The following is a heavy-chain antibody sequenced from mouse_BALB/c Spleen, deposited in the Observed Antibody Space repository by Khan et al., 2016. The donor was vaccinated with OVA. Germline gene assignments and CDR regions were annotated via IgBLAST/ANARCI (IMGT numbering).Heavy chain of an antibody. V-gene: IGHV1S132*01. D-gene: IGHD3-2*02. CDR2: IYPGTDNT. J-gene: IGHJ2*01. Sequence: QVQLQQSGAELVRPGASVKLSCKTSGYTFTNYWIHWVKQRSGQGLEWIARIYPGTDNTYYNEKLKDKATLTVDKSSSTAYMQLSSLKSEDSAVYFCAREEALYYFDYWGQGTTLTVSS. CDR1: GYTFTNYW. CDR3: AREEALYYFDY.